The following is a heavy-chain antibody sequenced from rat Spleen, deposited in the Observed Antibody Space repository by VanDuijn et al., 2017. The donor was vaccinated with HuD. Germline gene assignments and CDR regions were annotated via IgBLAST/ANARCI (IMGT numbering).Heavy chain of an antibody. J-gene: IGHJ2*01. CDR1: GFTFSDYN. Sequence: EVQLVESGGGLVQPGRSLKVSCAASGFTFSDYNMAWVRQAPRKGLEWVATIIYDGGRTYYRDSVKGRFNISRDDAKSTLYLQMDSLRSEDTATYYCARRHYGYTDYFDYWGQGVMVTVSS. CDR2: IIYDGGRT. V-gene: IGHV5S10*01. CDR3: ARRHYGYTDYFDY. D-gene: IGHD1-9*01.